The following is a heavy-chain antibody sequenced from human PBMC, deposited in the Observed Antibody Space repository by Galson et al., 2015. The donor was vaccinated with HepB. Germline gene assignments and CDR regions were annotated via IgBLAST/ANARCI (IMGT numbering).Heavy chain of an antibody. CDR3: AKDNRVGRTYGDAFDI. V-gene: IGHV3-23*01. CDR1: GFTFSSYA. CDR2: ISGSGGST. J-gene: IGHJ3*02. D-gene: IGHD1-26*01. Sequence: SLRLSCAASGFTFSSYAMSWARQAPGKGLEWVSAISGSGGSTYYADSVKDRFTIYRDNSKNTLHLQMNSLRAEDTAVYYCAKDNRVGRTYGDAFDIWGQGTMVTVSS.